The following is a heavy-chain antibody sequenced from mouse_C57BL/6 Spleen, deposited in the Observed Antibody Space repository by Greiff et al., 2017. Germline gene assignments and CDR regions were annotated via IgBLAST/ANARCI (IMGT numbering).Heavy chain of an antibody. D-gene: IGHD2-4*01. CDR2: ISSGGSYT. CDR3: ARHEDYDYVDAVFDY. CDR1: GFTFSSYG. J-gene: IGHJ2*01. V-gene: IGHV5-6*01. Sequence: DVQLVESGGDLVKPGGSLKLSCAASGFTFSSYGMSWVRQTPDKRLEWVATISSGGSYTYYPDSVKGRFTISRDNAKNTLYLQMSSLKSEDTAMYYCARHEDYDYVDAVFDYWGQGTTLTVSS.